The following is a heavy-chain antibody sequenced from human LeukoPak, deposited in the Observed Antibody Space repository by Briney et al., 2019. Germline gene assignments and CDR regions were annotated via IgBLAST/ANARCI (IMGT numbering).Heavy chain of an antibody. CDR3: AREIGPRQLHLWGSAFDY. CDR1: GYTFTNYY. Sequence: ASVKVSCRASGYTFTNYYMHWVRQAPGQGLEWMGIINPSDGKTSYAQKFQGRVTMTRDTSTSTVYMELSSLRSEDTAVYYCAREIGPRQLHLWGSAFDYWGQGTLVTVSS. D-gene: IGHD5-18*01. V-gene: IGHV1-46*01. J-gene: IGHJ4*02. CDR2: INPSDGKT.